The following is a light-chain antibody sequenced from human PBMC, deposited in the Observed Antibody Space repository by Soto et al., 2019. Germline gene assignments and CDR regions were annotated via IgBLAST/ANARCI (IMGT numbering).Light chain of an antibody. J-gene: IGKJ2*01. V-gene: IGKV1-5*01. CDR3: QQYNSFPYT. CDR2: DAS. Sequence: DSQLSQSHSTLSASVRANVTWSCRASQSISSWLAWYQQKPGKAPKLLIYDASSLESGVPSRFSGSGSGTEFTLTISSLQPDDFATYYCQQYNSFPYTFGQG. CDR1: QSISSW.